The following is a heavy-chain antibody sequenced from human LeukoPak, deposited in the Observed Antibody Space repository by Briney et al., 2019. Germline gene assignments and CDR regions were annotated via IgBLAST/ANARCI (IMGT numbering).Heavy chain of an antibody. J-gene: IGHJ3*02. V-gene: IGHV3-11*01. CDR3: ARRIWGADSQSHTFDI. CDR2: ISRTI. D-gene: IGHD3-16*01. CDR1: GFTFSDYC. Sequence: GGSLRLSCAASGFTFSDYCMGWIRQAPGKGLEWISYISRTIYYADSVEGRFTISRDNAKNSLYLQMNSLRAEDTAVYYCARRIWGADSQSHTFDIWGQGTMVTVSS.